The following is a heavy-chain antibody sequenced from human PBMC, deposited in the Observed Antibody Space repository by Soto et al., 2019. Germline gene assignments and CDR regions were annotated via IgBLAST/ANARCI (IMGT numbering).Heavy chain of an antibody. J-gene: IGHJ6*02. CDR1: GGSISSGDYY. CDR2: IYYSGST. V-gene: IGHV4-30-4*01. Sequence: SETLSLTCTVSGGSISSGDYYWSWIRQPPGKGLEWIGYIYYSGSTYYNPSLKSRVTISVDTSKNQFSLKLSSVTAADTAVFYCARLLYGDYYYYSGMDVWGQGTTVTVSS. CDR3: ARLLYGDYYYYSGMDV. D-gene: IGHD4-17*01.